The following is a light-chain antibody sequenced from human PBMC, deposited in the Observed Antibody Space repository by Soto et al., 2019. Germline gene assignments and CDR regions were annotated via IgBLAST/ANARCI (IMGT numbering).Light chain of an antibody. V-gene: IGKV3-20*01. CDR2: GAS. Sequence: EIVLTQSPGTLSLSPGERSTLSCMASQSVSSNFLAWYQEKPGQAPRLLIYGASSRATGIPARFSGSGSGTEFTLTISSLQPDDFATYYCLQYETYWTFGQGTKVDIK. CDR1: QSVSSNF. J-gene: IGKJ1*01. CDR3: LQYETYWT.